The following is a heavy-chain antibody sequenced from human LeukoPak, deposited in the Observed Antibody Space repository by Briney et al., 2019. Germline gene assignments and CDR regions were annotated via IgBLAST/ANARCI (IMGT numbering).Heavy chain of an antibody. D-gene: IGHD3-22*01. CDR3: AKGHSSMIVVVTFDY. V-gene: IGHV3-9*01. Sequence: GGSLRLSCAASGFTFDDYAMHWVRQAPGKGLEWVSGISWNSGSIGYADSVKGRFTISRDNAKNSLYLQMNSLRAEATALYYCAKGHSSMIVVVTFDYWGQGTLVTVSS. CDR1: GFTFDDYA. J-gene: IGHJ4*02. CDR2: ISWNSGSI.